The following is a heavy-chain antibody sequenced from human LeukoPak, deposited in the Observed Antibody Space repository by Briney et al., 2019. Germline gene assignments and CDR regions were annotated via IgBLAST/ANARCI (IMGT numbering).Heavy chain of an antibody. J-gene: IGHJ4*02. CDR2: ISYDGSNK. Sequence: GGSLRLSCAASGFTFSSYGMHWVRQAPGKGLEWVAVISYDGSNKYYADSVKGRFTISRDNSKNTLYLQMNSLRAEDTAVYYCAKDNRSWGSGYYYVDYWGQGTLVTVSS. CDR1: GFTFSSYG. CDR3: AKDNRSWGSGYYYVDY. V-gene: IGHV3-30*18. D-gene: IGHD3-22*01.